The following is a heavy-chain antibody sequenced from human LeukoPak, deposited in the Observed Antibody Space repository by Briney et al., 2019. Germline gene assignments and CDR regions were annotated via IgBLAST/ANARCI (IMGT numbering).Heavy chain of an antibody. V-gene: IGHV3-23*01. CDR3: ANQGLLESVDY. CDR1: GFTLSSYA. J-gene: IGHJ4*02. CDR2: ISDSGGST. Sequence: GGSLRLSCAASGFTLSSYAMSWVRQAPGQGLEWVSTISDSGGSTYYADSVKGRFTISRDNSKNTLYLQMNSLRAEDTAVYYCANQGLLESVDYWGQGTLVTVSS. D-gene: IGHD1-1*01.